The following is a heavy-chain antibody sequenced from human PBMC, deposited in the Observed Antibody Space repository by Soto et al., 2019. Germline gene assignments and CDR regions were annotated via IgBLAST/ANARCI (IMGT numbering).Heavy chain of an antibody. CDR3: ARESGYSSSWYGRTADYYCYYGMDV. D-gene: IGHD6-13*01. CDR2: ISAYNGNT. Sequence: ASVKVSCKASGYTFTSYGISWVRQAPGQGLEWMGWISAYNGNTNYAQKLQGRVTMTTDTSTSTAYMELRSLRSDDTAVYYCARESGYSSSWYGRTADYYCYYGMDVWGQGTTVTFSS. V-gene: IGHV1-18*01. CDR1: GYTFTSYG. J-gene: IGHJ6*02.